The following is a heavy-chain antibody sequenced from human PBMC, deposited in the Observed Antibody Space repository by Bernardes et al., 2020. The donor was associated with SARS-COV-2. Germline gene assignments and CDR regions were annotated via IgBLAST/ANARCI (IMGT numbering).Heavy chain of an antibody. V-gene: IGHV4-59*08. D-gene: IGHD6-13*01. J-gene: IGHJ1*01. CDR2: FYQRGTP. CDR1: GASFGYFY. Sequence: PQSLSLTCTVSGASFGYFYWSWIRQPPGRGLEWIGYFYQRGTPIYHHSLRDRVTISADTSTNRIFLSLKYVTAADTAVYYCVRHGAPYCSRPDCLDKYFQYWGQGSLVIVSS. CDR3: VRHGAPYCSRPDCLDKYFQY.